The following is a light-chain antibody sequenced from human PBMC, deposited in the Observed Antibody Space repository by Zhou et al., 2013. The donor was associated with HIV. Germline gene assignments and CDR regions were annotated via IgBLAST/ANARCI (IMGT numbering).Light chain of an antibody. V-gene: IGKV3-20*01. J-gene: IGKJ5*01. CDR3: QQYGSSLIT. Sequence: EFVLTQSPGTLSLSPGERATLSCRTSRSVSSSYLAWYQQKPGQAPRLLIYGASSRATGIPDRFSGSGSGTDFTLTISRLEPEDFAVYYCQQYGSSLITFGQGTRLEIK. CDR2: GAS. CDR1: RSVSSSY.